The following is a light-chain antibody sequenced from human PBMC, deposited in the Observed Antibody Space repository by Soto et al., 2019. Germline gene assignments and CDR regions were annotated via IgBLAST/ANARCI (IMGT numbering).Light chain of an antibody. Sequence: IQMTQSPSTLSASVGDRVTITCRASQSIGDSLAWYQQKPGKAPRLLIYDASSLESGVPSRFSGSGYGTAFTLNISRLQPDDLANYYCQKYKTYSSLNFVGGTMVHI. V-gene: IGKV1-5*01. CDR3: QKYKTYSSLN. J-gene: IGKJ4*01. CDR2: DAS. CDR1: QSIGDS.